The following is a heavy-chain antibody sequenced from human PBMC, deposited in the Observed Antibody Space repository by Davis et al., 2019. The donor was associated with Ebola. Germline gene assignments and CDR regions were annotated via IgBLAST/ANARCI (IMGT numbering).Heavy chain of an antibody. CDR2: IKSDGSTK. CDR3: ARGHHVLYVFGYYGSGSGFDP. J-gene: IGHJ5*02. V-gene: IGHV3-74*01. D-gene: IGHD3-10*01. CDR1: AFSVKDVW. Sequence: GESLKISCTASAFSVKDVWMGWVRQAPGKGLVWVSRIKSDGSTKSYADSVKGRFTISRENAKNSLYLQMNSLRAEDTAVYYCARGHHVLYVFGYYGSGSGFDPWGQGTLVTVSS.